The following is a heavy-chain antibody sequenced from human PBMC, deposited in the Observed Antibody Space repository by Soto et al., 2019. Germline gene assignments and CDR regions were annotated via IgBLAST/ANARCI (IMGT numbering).Heavy chain of an antibody. V-gene: IGHV1-8*01. Sequence: GASVKVSCKASGYTFTSYDINWVRQATGQGLEWMGWMNPNSGNTGYAQKFQGRVTMTRNTSISTAYMELSSLRSEDTAVYYCARXWASSSWPTYYYYGMDVWGQGTTVTVSS. J-gene: IGHJ6*02. CDR1: GYTFTSYD. D-gene: IGHD6-13*01. CDR3: ARXWASSSWPTYYYYGMDV. CDR2: MNPNSGNT.